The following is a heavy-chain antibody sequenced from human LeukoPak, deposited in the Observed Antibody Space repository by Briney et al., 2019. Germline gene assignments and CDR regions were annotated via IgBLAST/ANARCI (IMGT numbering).Heavy chain of an antibody. D-gene: IGHD5-18*01. Sequence: PGGSLRLSCAASGFTFSIYTAVWVRQAPGKGLEWVAVILKDESTKFYADSVKGRFTISRDNSKNTLYLQMNSLRAEDTAVYYCAKDLDTAMVTGLDAFDIWGQGTMVTVSS. J-gene: IGHJ3*02. CDR2: ILKDESTK. CDR3: AKDLDTAMVTGLDAFDI. V-gene: IGHV3-30-3*01. CDR1: GFTFSIYT.